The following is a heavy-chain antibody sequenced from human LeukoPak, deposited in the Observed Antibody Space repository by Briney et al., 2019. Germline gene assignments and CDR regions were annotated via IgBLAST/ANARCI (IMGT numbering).Heavy chain of an antibody. Sequence: GGSLRLSCAASGFTFDDYAMHWVRQAPGKGLEWVSGISWNSDNIDYADSVKGRFTISRDNAKNSLYLQMNSLRAEDMALYYCAKDSKAVVIIPATIDYWGQGTLVTVSS. CDR2: ISWNSDNI. V-gene: IGHV3-9*03. J-gene: IGHJ4*02. CDR3: AKDSKAVVIIPATIDY. D-gene: IGHD2-2*02. CDR1: GFTFDDYA.